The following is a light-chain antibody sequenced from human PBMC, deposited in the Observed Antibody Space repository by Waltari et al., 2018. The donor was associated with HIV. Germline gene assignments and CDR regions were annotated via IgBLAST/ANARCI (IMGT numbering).Light chain of an antibody. CDR2: SDI. J-gene: IGLJ2*01. Sequence: QSALTQPPSVSGVPGQWVTISCTGNRSTTRAGYFVHWHLHLPGTAPTLLVYSDINRPSGVPNRFSGSKSGTSASLVITGLQAEDEADYYCQSYDSSLRASVFGGGTKLTVL. CDR1: RSTTRAGYF. V-gene: IGLV1-40*01. CDR3: QSYDSSLRASV.